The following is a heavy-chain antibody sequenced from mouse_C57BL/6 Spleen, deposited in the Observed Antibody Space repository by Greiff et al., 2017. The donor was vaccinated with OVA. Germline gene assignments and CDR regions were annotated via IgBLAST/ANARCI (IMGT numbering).Heavy chain of an antibody. D-gene: IGHD2-1*01. Sequence: QVQLQQPGAELVRPGTSVKLSCKASGYTFTSYWMHWVKQRPGQGLEWIGVIDPSDSYTNSNQKFKGKATLTVDTSASAAYIQLSSLTSEDSAVYYCARTDGNYVCDYWGQGTTLTVSS. V-gene: IGHV1-59*01. CDR3: ARTDGNYVCDY. J-gene: IGHJ2*01. CDR1: GYTFTSYW. CDR2: IDPSDSYT.